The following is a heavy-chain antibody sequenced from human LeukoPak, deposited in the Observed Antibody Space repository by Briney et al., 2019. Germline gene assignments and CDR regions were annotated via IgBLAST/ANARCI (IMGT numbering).Heavy chain of an antibody. CDR2: ISAYNGNT. V-gene: IGHV1-18*01. CDR1: GFTFSSYW. D-gene: IGHD3-10*01. J-gene: IGHJ4*02. CDR3: ARWFGELRTPDY. Sequence: GGSLRLSCAASGFTFSSYWMSWVRQAPGQGLEWMGWISAYNGNTNYTQKLQGRVTMTTDTSTSTAYMELRSLRSDDTAIYYCARWFGELRTPDYWGQGTLVTVSS.